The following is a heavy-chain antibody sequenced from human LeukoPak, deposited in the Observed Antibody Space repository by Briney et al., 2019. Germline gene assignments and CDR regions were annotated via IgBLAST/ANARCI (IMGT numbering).Heavy chain of an antibody. J-gene: IGHJ4*02. CDR3: ARDINWNDGGVSDY. CDR1: GFTFSSYG. D-gene: IGHD1-1*01. Sequence: GRSLRLSCAASGFTFSSYGMHWVRQAPGKGLEWVAVIWYDGSNKYYADSVKGRFTISRDNAKNSLYLQMNSLRAEDTAVYYCARDINWNDGGVSDYWGQGTLVTVSS. V-gene: IGHV3-33*01. CDR2: IWYDGSNK.